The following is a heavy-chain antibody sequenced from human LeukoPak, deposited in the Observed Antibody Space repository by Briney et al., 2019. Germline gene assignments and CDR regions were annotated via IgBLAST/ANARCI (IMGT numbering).Heavy chain of an antibody. V-gene: IGHV1-24*01. CDR1: GYTLTELS. CDR2: FDPEDGET. CDR3: ASLRESGSYYNWFDP. J-gene: IGHJ5*02. Sequence: ASVKVSCKVSGYTLTELSMHWVRQAPGKGLEWMGGFDPEDGETIYAQKFQGRVTMTEDTSTDTAYMELSSLRSEDTAVYYCASLRESGSYYNWFDPWGQGTLVTVSS. D-gene: IGHD1-26*01.